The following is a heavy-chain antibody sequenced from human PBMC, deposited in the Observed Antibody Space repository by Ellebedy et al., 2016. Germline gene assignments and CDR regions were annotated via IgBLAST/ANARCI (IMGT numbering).Heavy chain of an antibody. CDR2: IWYDGSNK. Sequence: GGSLRLSCAASGFTFSSYGMHWVRQAPGEGLEWVAVIWYDGSNKYYADSVKGRFAISRDNAKNSLSLRMNSLRAEDTAVYYCARSYYYYYMDVWGKGTTVTVSS. V-gene: IGHV3-33*01. CDR3: ARSYYYYYMDV. CDR1: GFTFSSYG. J-gene: IGHJ6*03.